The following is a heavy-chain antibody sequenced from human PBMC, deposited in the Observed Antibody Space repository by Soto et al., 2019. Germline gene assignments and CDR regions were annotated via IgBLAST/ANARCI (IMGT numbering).Heavy chain of an antibody. V-gene: IGHV3-30*18. CDR1: GFTFSSYG. J-gene: IGHJ4*02. CDR3: AKDEQLVFFDY. Sequence: QVQLVESGGGVVQPGRSLRLSCAASGFTFSSYGMHWVRQAPGKGLERVAVISYDGSNKYYADSVKGRFTISRDNSKNTLYLQMNSLRAEDTAVYYCAKDEQLVFFDYWGQGTLVTVSS. CDR2: ISYDGSNK. D-gene: IGHD6-6*01.